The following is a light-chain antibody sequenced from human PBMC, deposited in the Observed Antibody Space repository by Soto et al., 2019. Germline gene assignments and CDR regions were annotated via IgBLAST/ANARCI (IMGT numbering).Light chain of an antibody. CDR3: HQYHNWPTWT. CDR1: QSVSSN. V-gene: IGKV3-15*01. Sequence: EIVMTQSPATLSVSPGERATLSCRASQSVSSNLAWYQQKPGQAPRLLIHGASPRATAVPARFSGSGSGTEFTLTISSLQSEDFAVYYCHQYHNWPTWTFGQGTKVEIK. CDR2: GAS. J-gene: IGKJ1*01.